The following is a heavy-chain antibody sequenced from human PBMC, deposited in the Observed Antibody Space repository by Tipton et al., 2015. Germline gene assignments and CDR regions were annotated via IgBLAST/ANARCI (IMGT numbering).Heavy chain of an antibody. Sequence: TLSLTCAVYGGSFSGYYWSWVRQPPGKGLEWIGEIHHGGSTNYNPSLKSRVTMSVDTSKNQFSLKLSSVTAADTAVYYCARGFCGGDCYRPGYFDLWGRGTLVTVSS. CDR1: GGSFSGYY. CDR2: IHHGGST. V-gene: IGHV4-34*01. CDR3: ARGFCGGDCYRPGYFDL. J-gene: IGHJ2*01. D-gene: IGHD2-21*02.